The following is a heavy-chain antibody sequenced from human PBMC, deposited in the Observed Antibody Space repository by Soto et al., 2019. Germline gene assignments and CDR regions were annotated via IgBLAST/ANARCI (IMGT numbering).Heavy chain of an antibody. CDR3: ARAAHVLRHLDWFLYGMEV. Sequence: SETLSLTCTVSGGSVSSGSSHWSWIRQAPGRGLEWRGYIDYSVSTKYNTTPESRGTISVDTSKNQLSLEGNSVTAGDTTTEFFARAAHVLRHLDWFLYGMEVWGQVSQVTVS. D-gene: IGHD3-9*01. J-gene: IGHJ6*02. V-gene: IGHV4-61*01. CDR2: IDYSVST. CDR1: GGSVSSGSSH.